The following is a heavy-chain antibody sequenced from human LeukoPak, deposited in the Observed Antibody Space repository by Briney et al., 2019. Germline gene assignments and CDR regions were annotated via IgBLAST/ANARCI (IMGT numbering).Heavy chain of an antibody. Sequence: PGGSLRLSCAASGFSFSEAWMSWVRQAPGKGLEWVARIKTKTDGGKTDYAAPVKGRFTISRDNSKNTLYLQMGSLRAEDMAVYYCARVGYTSYYYYGMDVWGQGTTVTVSS. CDR2: IKTKTDGGKT. V-gene: IGHV3-15*01. CDR3: ARVGYTSYYYYGMDV. CDR1: GFSFSEAW. D-gene: IGHD6-13*01. J-gene: IGHJ6*02.